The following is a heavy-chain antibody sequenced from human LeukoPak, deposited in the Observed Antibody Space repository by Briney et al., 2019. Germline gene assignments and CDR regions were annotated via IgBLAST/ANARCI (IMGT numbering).Heavy chain of an antibody. D-gene: IGHD5-24*01. J-gene: IGHJ4*02. V-gene: IGHV1-46*01. CDR3: ARVSRDGYYLFDY. CDR1: GYIIATYY. Sequence: ASVKVSCKASGYIIATYYIDWVRRAPGQGLEWMGRINPSGGSTNYARQFQDRVTMTSDTSTTTVYMELSSLRSEDTAVYFCARVSRDGYYLFDYWGQGTLVTVSS. CDR2: INPSGGST.